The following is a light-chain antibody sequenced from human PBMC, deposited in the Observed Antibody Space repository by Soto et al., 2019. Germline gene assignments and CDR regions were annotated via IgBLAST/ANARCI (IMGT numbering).Light chain of an antibody. CDR1: QGIRGD. CDR3: LQDNRYPRT. CDR2: AAS. J-gene: IGKJ1*01. Sequence: AIQMTQSPSSLSASVGDRVTITFRASQGIRGDLAWYQQKPGKAPNLLIYAASSLQSGVPSRFSGSASGTDFTLIISSLQPEDSATYYCLQDNRYPRTFGQGTKVEIK. V-gene: IGKV1-6*01.